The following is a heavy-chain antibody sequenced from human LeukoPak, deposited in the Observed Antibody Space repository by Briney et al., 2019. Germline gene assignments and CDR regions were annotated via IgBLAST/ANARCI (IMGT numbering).Heavy chain of an antibody. D-gene: IGHD4-17*01. J-gene: IGHJ4*02. CDR2: ISYDGSNK. CDR1: GFTFSSYA. CDR3: ARDDYGDYGLLDY. Sequence: PGGSLRLSCAASGFTFSSYAMHWVRQAPGKGLEWLAVISYDGSNKYYADSVKGRFTISRDNSKNTLYLQMNSLRAEDTAVYYCARDDYGDYGLLDYWGQGTLVTVSS. V-gene: IGHV3-30-3*01.